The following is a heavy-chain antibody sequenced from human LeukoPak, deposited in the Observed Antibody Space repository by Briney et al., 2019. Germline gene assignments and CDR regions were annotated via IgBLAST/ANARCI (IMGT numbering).Heavy chain of an antibody. D-gene: IGHD5-24*01. V-gene: IGHV4-4*07. J-gene: IGHJ4*02. CDR2: IFTSGST. Sequence: SETLSLTCTVSGGSISSYYWSWLRQPAGKGLGWIGRIFTSGSTNSNPSLKSRVTMSVDTSKNQFSLKLSSVTAADTAMYYCARHRSDGSYPLDSWGQGALVTVSS. CDR1: GGSISSYY. CDR3: ARHRSDGSYPLDS.